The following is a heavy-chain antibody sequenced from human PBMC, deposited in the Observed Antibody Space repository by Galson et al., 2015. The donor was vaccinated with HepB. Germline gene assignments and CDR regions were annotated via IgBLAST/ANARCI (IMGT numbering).Heavy chain of an antibody. D-gene: IGHD1-7*01. Sequence: PALVKPTQTLTLTCTVSGFSLSNARMGVSWIRQPPGKALEWLAHIFSNDEKSYSTSLKSRLTISKDTSKSQVVLTMTNMDPVDTATYYCARIQGGLELRGKFDPWGQGTLVTVSS. CDR1: GFSLSNARMG. CDR2: IFSNDEK. CDR3: ARIQGGLELRGKFDP. V-gene: IGHV2-26*01. J-gene: IGHJ5*02.